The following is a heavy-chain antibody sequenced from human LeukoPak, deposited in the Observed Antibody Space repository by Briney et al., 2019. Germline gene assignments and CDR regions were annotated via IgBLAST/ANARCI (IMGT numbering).Heavy chain of an antibody. D-gene: IGHD4-11*01. V-gene: IGHV5-51*01. CDR1: GYSFTSYW. J-gene: IGHJ4*02. Sequence: GESLKISCKGSGYSFTSYWIGWVRQMPGKGLEWMGIIYPGDSDTRYSPSFQGQVTISADKSISTAYLQWSSLKASDTAMYYCANTLATVTTTGPYYFNYWGQGTLVTVSS. CDR3: ANTLATVTTTGPYYFNY. CDR2: IYPGDSDT.